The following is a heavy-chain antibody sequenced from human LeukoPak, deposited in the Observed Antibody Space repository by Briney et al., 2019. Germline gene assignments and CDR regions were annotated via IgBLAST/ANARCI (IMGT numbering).Heavy chain of an antibody. CDR1: GGSVSSGSYY. Sequence: PSETLSLTCTVSGGSVSSGSYYWSWIRQPPGKGLEWVGYIYHSGSTNYNPSLKSRVTISVDTSKNQFSLKLSSVTAADTAVYYCAREGLYGDYVWSLDYWGQGTLVTVSS. CDR3: AREGLYGDYVWSLDY. D-gene: IGHD4-17*01. CDR2: IYHSGST. V-gene: IGHV4-61*01. J-gene: IGHJ4*02.